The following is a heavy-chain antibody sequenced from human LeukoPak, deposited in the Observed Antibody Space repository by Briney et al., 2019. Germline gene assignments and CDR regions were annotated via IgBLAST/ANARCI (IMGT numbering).Heavy chain of an antibody. CDR2: INHSGST. CDR1: GGSFSGYY. Sequence: SETLSLTCAVYGGSFSGYYWSWIRQPPGKGLEWIGEINHSGSTNYNPSLKSRVTISVDTSKNQFSLKLSSVTAADTAVYYCARIRKTYYYGSGSYFDYWGQGTLSPSPQ. J-gene: IGHJ4*02. D-gene: IGHD3-10*01. V-gene: IGHV4-34*01. CDR3: ARIRKTYYYGSGSYFDY.